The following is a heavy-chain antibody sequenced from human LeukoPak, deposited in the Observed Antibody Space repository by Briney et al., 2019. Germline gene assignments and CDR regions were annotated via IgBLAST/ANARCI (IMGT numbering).Heavy chain of an antibody. D-gene: IGHD3-22*01. J-gene: IGHJ3*02. CDR2: IYPGDSDT. V-gene: IGHV5-51*01. Sequence: GESLQISCQGSGYSFTSYWIGWVRQMPGKGLEWMGIIYPGDSDTRYSPSFQGQVTISADKSISTAYLQWSSLKASDTAMYYCARLSAYYDSSGYYYKGAFDIWGQGTMVTVSS. CDR1: GYSFTSYW. CDR3: ARLSAYYDSSGYYYKGAFDI.